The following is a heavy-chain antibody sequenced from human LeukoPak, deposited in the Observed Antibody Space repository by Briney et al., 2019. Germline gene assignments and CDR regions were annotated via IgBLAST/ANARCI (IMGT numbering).Heavy chain of an antibody. Sequence: GESLKISYKGSGYSFTSYWIGWVRQMPGKGLEWMGIIYPGDSDTRYSTSFQGQVTISADKSISTAYLQWSSLKASDSAMYYCARQRWLAADAFDIWGQGTMVTVSS. J-gene: IGHJ3*02. CDR2: IYPGDSDT. D-gene: IGHD6-19*01. V-gene: IGHV5-51*01. CDR3: ARQRWLAADAFDI. CDR1: GYSFTSYW.